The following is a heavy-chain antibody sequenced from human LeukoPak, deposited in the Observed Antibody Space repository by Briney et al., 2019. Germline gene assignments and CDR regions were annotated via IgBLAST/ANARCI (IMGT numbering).Heavy chain of an antibody. Sequence: ASVKVSCKASGYTFTEHFIHWVRQAPGQGLQYMGWIHPASANTVYAQMFHGRVTLTRDTPATTTYMELSGLRSDATAVYYCARDLRPANLWGQGTLVTVSS. D-gene: IGHD1-7*01. CDR3: ARDLRPANL. V-gene: IGHV1-2*02. CDR2: IHPASANT. J-gene: IGHJ4*02. CDR1: GYTFTEHF.